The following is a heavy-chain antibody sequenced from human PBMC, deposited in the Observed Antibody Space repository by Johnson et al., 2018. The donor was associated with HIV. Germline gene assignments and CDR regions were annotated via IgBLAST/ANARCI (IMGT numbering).Heavy chain of an antibody. V-gene: IGHV3-30*04. Sequence: QEQLVESGGGVVQPGRSLRLSCAASGFTFSSYAMHWVRQAPGKGLAWVAVISYDGSNKYYADSGKGRFTISRDISRNTLYLQMNSLRAEDTAVYYCARVRGVVGATHAFDIWGQGTMVTVSS. CDR3: ARVRGVVGATHAFDI. CDR1: GFTFSSYA. D-gene: IGHD1-26*01. CDR2: ISYDGSNK. J-gene: IGHJ3*02.